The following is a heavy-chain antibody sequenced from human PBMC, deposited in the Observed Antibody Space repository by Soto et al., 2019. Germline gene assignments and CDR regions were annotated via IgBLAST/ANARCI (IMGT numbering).Heavy chain of an antibody. Sequence: GGSLRLSCAASGFTFSSYGMHWVRQAPGKGLEWVAVISYDESKKDYGDSVKGRCTISRDNSKNTLYLQMNSLRAEDTAVYYCARDTAIVGATDGDDAFDIWGQGTMVTVSS. CDR2: ISYDESKK. J-gene: IGHJ3*02. CDR3: ARDTAIVGATDGDDAFDI. CDR1: GFTFSSYG. V-gene: IGHV3-30*03. D-gene: IGHD1-26*01.